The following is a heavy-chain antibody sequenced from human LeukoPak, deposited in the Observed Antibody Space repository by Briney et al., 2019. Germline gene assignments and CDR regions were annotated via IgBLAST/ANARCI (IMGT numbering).Heavy chain of an antibody. Sequence: GASVKVSCKASGYTFTSYYMHWVRQAPGQGLEWMGIINPSGGSTSYAQKFQGRVTMTRDTSTSTAYMELSSLRSEDTAVYYCARDGPYGDPSYNWFDPWGQGTLVTVSS. CDR1: GYTFTSYY. J-gene: IGHJ5*02. V-gene: IGHV1-46*01. D-gene: IGHD4-17*01. CDR3: ARDGPYGDPSYNWFDP. CDR2: INPSGGST.